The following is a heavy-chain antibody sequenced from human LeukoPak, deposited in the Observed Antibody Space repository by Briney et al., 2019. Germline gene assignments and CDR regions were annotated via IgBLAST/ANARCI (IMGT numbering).Heavy chain of an antibody. D-gene: IGHD6-13*01. CDR3: ARGRSIAAARWFDP. CDR1: GGSFSGYY. Sequence: SETLSLTCAVYGGSFSGYYWSWIRQPPGKGLEWIEEINHSGSTNYNPSLKSRVTISVDTSKKQFSLKLSSVTAADTAVYYCARGRSIAAARWFDPWGQGTLVTVSS. J-gene: IGHJ5*02. V-gene: IGHV4-34*01. CDR2: INHSGST.